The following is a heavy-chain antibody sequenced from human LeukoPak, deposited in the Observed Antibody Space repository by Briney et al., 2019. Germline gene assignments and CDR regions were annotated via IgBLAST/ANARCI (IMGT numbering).Heavy chain of an antibody. CDR2: INPNSGGR. Sequence: ASVKVSCKASGYTFTDYYMHWVRQAPGQGLEWMGRINPNSGGRNYAQKFQGRVTMTRDTSISTAYMELSRLRSDDTAVYYCARDYCSSTSCLFDYWGQGTLVTVSS. V-gene: IGHV1-2*06. CDR3: ARDYCSSTSCLFDY. D-gene: IGHD2-2*01. CDR1: GYTFTDYY. J-gene: IGHJ4*02.